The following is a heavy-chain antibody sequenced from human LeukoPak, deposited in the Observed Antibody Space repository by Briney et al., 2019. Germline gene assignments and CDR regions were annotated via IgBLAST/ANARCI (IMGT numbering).Heavy chain of an antibody. CDR3: ARQIVVVAYDAFDI. CDR1: GGTISSYY. Sequence: SETLSLTCTVSGGTISSYYWSWIRQPPGKGLEWIGYIYYSGSTNYNPSLKSRVTISVDTSKNQFSLKLSSVTAADTAVYYCARQIVVVAYDAFDIWGQGTMVTVSS. V-gene: IGHV4-59*08. J-gene: IGHJ3*02. CDR2: IYYSGST. D-gene: IGHD3-22*01.